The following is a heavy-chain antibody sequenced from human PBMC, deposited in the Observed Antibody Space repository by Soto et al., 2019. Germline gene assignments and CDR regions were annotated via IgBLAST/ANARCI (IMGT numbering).Heavy chain of an antibody. CDR3: ATDLEWLRLKGYCSGGSCDKHDAFDI. V-gene: IGHV1-24*01. Sequence: ASVKVSCKVSGYTLTELSMHWVRQAPGKGLEWMGGFDPEDGETIYAQKFQGRVTMTEDTSTNTAYMELSSLRSEDTAVYYCATDLEWLRLKGYCSGGSCDKHDAFDIWGQGTMVTVSS. CDR2: FDPEDGET. CDR1: GYTLTELS. D-gene: IGHD2-15*01. J-gene: IGHJ3*02.